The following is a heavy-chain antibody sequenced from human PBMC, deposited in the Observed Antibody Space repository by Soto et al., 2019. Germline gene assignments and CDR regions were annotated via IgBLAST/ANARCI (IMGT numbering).Heavy chain of an antibody. Sequence: ALEILSLTWSVSEGSISGTNGWRRVQKPPGEGLEWIGEIYVRRSTTSNSSLKYRVTLSVDESKTPFTLKLSAVTAADTVVYYCARMAVVPAADRSYDYNGMDVWGQGTTVTVSS. J-gene: IGHJ6*02. V-gene: IGHV4-4*02. CDR3: ARMAVVPAADRSYDYNGMDV. CDR2: IYVRRST. CDR1: EGSISGTNG. D-gene: IGHD2-2*01.